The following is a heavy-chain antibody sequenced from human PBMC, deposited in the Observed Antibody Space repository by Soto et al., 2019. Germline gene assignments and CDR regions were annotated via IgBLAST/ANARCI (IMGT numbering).Heavy chain of an antibody. CDR1: GGSISSSSYY. J-gene: IGHJ4*02. CDR2: FYYSGST. CDR3: ARHPPIAVAAIDY. Sequence: QLQLQESGPGLVKPSETLSLTCTVSGGSISSSSYYWGWIRQPPGKGLEWIGTFYYSGSTYYNPSLKSRVTISVDTSKNQFSLKLSSVTAADTAVYYCARHPPIAVAAIDYWGQGTLVTVSS. D-gene: IGHD6-19*01. V-gene: IGHV4-39*01.